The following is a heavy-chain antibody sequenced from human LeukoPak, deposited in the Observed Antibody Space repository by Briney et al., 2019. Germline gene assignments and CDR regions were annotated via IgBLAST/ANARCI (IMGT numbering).Heavy chain of an antibody. J-gene: IGHJ3*02. Sequence: ASVKVSCKASGYTFTSYGISWVRQAPGQGLEWMGWMNPNSGNTGYAQKFQGRVTMTRNTSISTAYMELSSLRYEDTAVYYCARVLRLLFGGPTGPDGRAIMWGQGTVVTVSS. D-gene: IGHD3-3*01. CDR3: ARVLRLLFGGPTGPDGRAIM. V-gene: IGHV1-8*02. CDR2: MNPNSGNT. CDR1: GYTFTSYG.